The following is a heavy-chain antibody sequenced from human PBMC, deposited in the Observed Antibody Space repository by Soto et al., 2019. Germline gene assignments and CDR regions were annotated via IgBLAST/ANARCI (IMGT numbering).Heavy chain of an antibody. CDR1: GFTFSNAW. J-gene: IGHJ4*02. CDR2: IKSKTNGGTT. CDR3: TPGHFHDDFYYFEY. Sequence: LRLSCAASGFTFSNAWMSWVRQAPGRGLEWVGRIKSKTNGGTTDYAAPVKGRFTISRDDSKNTLYLQMNSLKTEDTAVYYCTPGHFHDDFYYFEYWGQGTLVTVSS. V-gene: IGHV3-15*01. D-gene: IGHD3-3*01.